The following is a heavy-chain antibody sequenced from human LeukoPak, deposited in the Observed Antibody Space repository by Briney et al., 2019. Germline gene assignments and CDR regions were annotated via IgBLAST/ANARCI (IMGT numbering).Heavy chain of an antibody. CDR1: GGSISSYY. J-gene: IGHJ4*02. Sequence: SETLSLTCTVSGGSISSYYWSWIRQPPGKGLEWIGYIYYSGSTNYNPSLKSRVTISVGTSKNQFSLKLSSVAAADTAVYYCARRESSVVPSSFDYWGQGTLVTVSS. D-gene: IGHD2-2*01. V-gene: IGHV4-59*08. CDR3: ARRESSVVPSSFDY. CDR2: IYYSGST.